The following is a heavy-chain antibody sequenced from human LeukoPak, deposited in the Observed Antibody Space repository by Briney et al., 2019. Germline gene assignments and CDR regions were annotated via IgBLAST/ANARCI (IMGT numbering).Heavy chain of an antibody. D-gene: IGHD6-13*01. J-gene: IGHJ6*02. CDR1: LGTFRRYA. CDR3: ARLQLTSGMDV. Sequence: AVKVSCKASLGTFRRYAISEVRPAPGQGLEWMGRIIPILGIANYAQKFQGRVTITADKSTSTAYMELSSLRSEDTAVYYCARLQLTSGMDVWGQGTTVTVSS. V-gene: IGHV1-69*04. CDR2: IIPILGIA.